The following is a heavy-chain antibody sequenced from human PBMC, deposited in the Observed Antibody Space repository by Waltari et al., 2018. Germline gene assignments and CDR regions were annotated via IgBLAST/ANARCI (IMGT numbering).Heavy chain of an antibody. D-gene: IGHD2-15*01. V-gene: IGHV4-34*01. J-gene: IGHJ6*02. Sequence: QVQLQQWGAGLLQPSETLSLTCAVYGGSFTGYYWGWVRQPPGKGLEWIGEINHAANTKYNPSLRRRVIMSVDTSKNQFSLKLTFVTAADTGVYYCVRLEDCSGPGGNCYSGDPFAMDVWGQGTTVTVSS. CDR2: INHAANT. CDR3: VRLEDCSGPGGNCYSGDPFAMDV. CDR1: GGSFTGYY.